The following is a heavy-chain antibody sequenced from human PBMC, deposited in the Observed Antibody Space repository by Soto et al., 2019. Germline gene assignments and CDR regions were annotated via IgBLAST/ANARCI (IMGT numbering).Heavy chain of an antibody. CDR2: ISYDGSNK. J-gene: IGHJ4*02. Sequence: GGSLRLSCAASGFTFSSYAMHWVRQAPGKGLEWVAVISYDGSNKYYADSVKGRFTISRDNSKNTLYLQMNSLRAEDTAVYYCARVRWDSSLFDYWGQGTLVTVSS. CDR3: ARVRWDSSLFDY. D-gene: IGHD1-26*01. CDR1: GFTFSSYA. V-gene: IGHV3-30-3*01.